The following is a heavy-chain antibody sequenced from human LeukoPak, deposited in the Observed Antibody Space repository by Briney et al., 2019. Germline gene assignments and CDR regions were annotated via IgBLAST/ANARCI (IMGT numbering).Heavy chain of an antibody. CDR2: ISGSGGST. D-gene: IGHD3-16*02. Sequence: GEFLKISCAASGFTFSSYAMSWVRQAPGKGLEWVSAISGSGGSTYYADSVKGRFTISRDNSKNTLYLQMNSLRAEDTAVYYCAKIKGMITFGGVIVYWGQGTLVTVSS. CDR3: AKIKGMITFGGVIVY. CDR1: GFTFSSYA. J-gene: IGHJ4*02. V-gene: IGHV3-23*01.